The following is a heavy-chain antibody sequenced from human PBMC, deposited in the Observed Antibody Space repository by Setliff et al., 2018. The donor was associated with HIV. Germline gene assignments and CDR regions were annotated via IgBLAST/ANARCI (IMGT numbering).Heavy chain of an antibody. Sequence: GASVKVSCKASGGTFTSSAFSWVRQAPGQGVEWMGGIIPILSMTNYAQKFQGRATITADISTSTAYLELSSLRSEDTALFYCVCRTVVAGKGLPPDSWGQGTLVTVSS. J-gene: IGHJ4*02. D-gene: IGHD6-19*01. CDR2: IIPILSMT. V-gene: IGHV1-69*10. CDR3: VCRTVVAGKGLPPDS. CDR1: GGTFTSSA.